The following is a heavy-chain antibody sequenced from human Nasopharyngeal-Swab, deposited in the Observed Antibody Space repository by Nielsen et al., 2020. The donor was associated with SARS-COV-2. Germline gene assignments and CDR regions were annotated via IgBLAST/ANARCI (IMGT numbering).Heavy chain of an antibody. V-gene: IGHV4-30-2*01. CDR2: IYHSGST. J-gene: IGHJ4*02. Sequence: WIRQPPGKGLEWIGYIYHSGSTYYNPSLKSRVTISVDRSKNQFSLKLSSVTAADTAVYYCAREGRYCGGDCPEYFDYWGQGTLVTVSS. D-gene: IGHD2-21*02. CDR3: AREGRYCGGDCPEYFDY.